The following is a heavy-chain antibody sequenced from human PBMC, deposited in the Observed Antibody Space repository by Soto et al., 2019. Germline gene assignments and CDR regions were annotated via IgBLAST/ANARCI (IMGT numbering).Heavy chain of an antibody. J-gene: IGHJ4*02. CDR2: ISSSSSYI. CDR1: GFTFSSYS. D-gene: IGHD2-21*01. CDR3: ARYSHIAPRYDFDY. Sequence: GGSLRLSCAASGFTFSSYSMNWVRQAPGKGLEWVSSISSSSSYIYYADSVKGRFTISRGNAKNSLYLQMNSLREEDTAVYYCARYSHIAPRYDFDYWGQGTLVTVS. V-gene: IGHV3-21*01.